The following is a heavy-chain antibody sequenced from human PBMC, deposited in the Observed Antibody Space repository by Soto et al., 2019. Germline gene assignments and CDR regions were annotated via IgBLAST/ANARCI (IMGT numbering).Heavy chain of an antibody. Sequence: QLQLQESGPGLVKPSETLSLTCTVSGGSISSSFYYWGWIRQPPGKGLEWIGSIYHSGSTYHNPSPKARVAISADTSKNQFPLKLSSVTAADTAVYYCARHAYESSGYWGGRFDYWGQGTLVTVSS. J-gene: IGHJ4*02. CDR2: IYHSGST. D-gene: IGHD3-22*01. CDR3: ARHAYESSGYWGGRFDY. CDR1: GGSISSSFYY. V-gene: IGHV4-39*01.